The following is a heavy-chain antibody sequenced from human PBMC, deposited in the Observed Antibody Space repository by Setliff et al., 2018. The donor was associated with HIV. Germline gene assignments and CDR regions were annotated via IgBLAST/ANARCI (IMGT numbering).Heavy chain of an antibody. V-gene: IGHV5-51*01. CDR2: IYPGDSDT. J-gene: IGHJ6*03. D-gene: IGHD5-12*01. Sequence: GESLKISCKGSGYFFPGSWIGWVRQMPGKGLEWVAIIYPGDSDTRYSPSFEGQVTISADKSTSTAYLQWSSLKASDTAIYYCTRHPLRPGIAHHYYYIDVWGTGTTVTVSS. CDR1: GYFFPGSW. CDR3: TRHPLRPGIAHHYYYIDV.